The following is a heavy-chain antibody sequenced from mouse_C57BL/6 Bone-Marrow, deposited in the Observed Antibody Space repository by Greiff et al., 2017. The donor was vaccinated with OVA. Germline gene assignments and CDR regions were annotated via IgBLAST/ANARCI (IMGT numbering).Heavy chain of an antibody. D-gene: IGHD1-1*01. J-gene: IGHJ1*03. CDR2: ISDGGSYT. CDR1: GFTFSSYA. CDR3: AMASITAVVSNWYFDV. Sequence: EVQRVESGGGLVKPGGSLKLSCAASGFTFSSYAMSWVRQTPEKRLEWVATISDGGSYTYYPDNVKGRFTISRDNAKNNLYLQMSHLKSEDTAMYYCAMASITAVVSNWYFDVWGTGTTVTVSS. V-gene: IGHV5-4*01.